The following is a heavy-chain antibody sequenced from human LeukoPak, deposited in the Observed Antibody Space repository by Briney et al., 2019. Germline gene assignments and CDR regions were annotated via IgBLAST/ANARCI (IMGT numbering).Heavy chain of an antibody. CDR2: INHSVGT. V-gene: IGHV4-34*01. CDR3: ARQGRLIVVVPAAIYYYYYMDV. Sequence: SETLSLTCAVYGGSFSGYYWSWIRQPPGKGLEWIGEINHSVGTNYNPSLKSRVTISVDTSKNQFSLKLSSVTAADTAVYYCARQGRLIVVVPAAIYYYYYMDVWGKGTTVTISS. D-gene: IGHD2-2*01. J-gene: IGHJ6*03. CDR1: GGSFSGYY.